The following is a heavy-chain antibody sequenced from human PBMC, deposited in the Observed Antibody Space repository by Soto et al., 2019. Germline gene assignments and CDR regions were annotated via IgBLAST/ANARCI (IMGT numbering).Heavy chain of an antibody. CDR3: ARDAGDYGDYVDL. J-gene: IGHJ5*02. CDR2: IYYTGKT. CDR1: GGSVSSGDYY. Sequence: LCGGSVSSGDYYWRWIRQFPGKGLEWIGYIYYTGKTYLNPSLKSRVTISVDTSENKFSLKLSSVTAADTAVYYCARDAGDYGDYVDLWGQGTLVTVST. V-gene: IGHV4-30-4*01. D-gene: IGHD4-17*01.